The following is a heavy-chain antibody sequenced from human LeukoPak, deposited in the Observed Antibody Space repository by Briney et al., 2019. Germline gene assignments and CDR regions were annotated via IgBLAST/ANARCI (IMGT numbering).Heavy chain of an antibody. J-gene: IGHJ4*02. CDR2: ISGSGGST. CDR3: AKGGLGSGNFSPPPFDY. Sequence: GGSLRLSCAASGFTFSSYAMSWVRQAPGKGLEWVSAISGSGGSTYYADSVKGRFTISRDNSKNTLYLQMNSLRAEDTAVYYCAKGGLGSGNFSPPPFDYWDQGTLVTVSS. D-gene: IGHD3-10*01. CDR1: GFTFSSYA. V-gene: IGHV3-23*01.